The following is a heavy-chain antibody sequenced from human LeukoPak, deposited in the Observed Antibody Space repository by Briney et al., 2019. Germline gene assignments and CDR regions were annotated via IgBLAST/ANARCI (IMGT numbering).Heavy chain of an antibody. CDR1: GFTFSSYW. V-gene: IGHV3-7*03. Sequence: PGGSLRLSCAASGFTFSSYWMSWVRQAPGKGLEWVANIKQDGSEKYYVDSVKGRFTISRDNAKNSLYLQMNSLRAEDTALYYCARDRSRVGASYYYYYMDVWGKGTTVTVSS. D-gene: IGHD1-26*01. CDR2: IKQDGSEK. J-gene: IGHJ6*03. CDR3: ARDRSRVGASYYYYYMDV.